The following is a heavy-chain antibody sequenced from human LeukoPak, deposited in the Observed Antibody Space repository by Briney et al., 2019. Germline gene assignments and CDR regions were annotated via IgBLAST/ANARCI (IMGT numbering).Heavy chain of an antibody. D-gene: IGHD3-22*01. CDR2: INTNTGNP. CDR1: GYTFTSYA. CDR3: ARVPFRGYYDSSGHYYDAFDI. J-gene: IGHJ3*02. V-gene: IGHV7-4-1*02. Sequence: ASVKVSCKASGYTFTSYAMNWVRQAPGQGLEWMGWINTNTGNPTYAQGFTGRFVFSLDTSVSTAYLQISSLKAEDTAVYYCARVPFRGYYDSSGHYYDAFDIWGQGTMVTVSS.